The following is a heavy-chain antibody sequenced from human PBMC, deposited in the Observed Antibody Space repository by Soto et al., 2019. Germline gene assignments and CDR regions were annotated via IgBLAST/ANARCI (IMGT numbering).Heavy chain of an antibody. D-gene: IGHD1-26*01. J-gene: IGHJ4*02. CDR3: ARGLLVGHETVDY. CDR1: GYSFTSHD. Sequence: QVQLVQSGAEVKKPGASVKVSCKATGYSFTSHDINWVRQAAGQGLEWMGWMNPNSGNTGYAQKFQGRVTMTRNTSITTAYIEVTSLKSEDTAVYYCARGLLVGHETVDYWGQGTLVTVSS. V-gene: IGHV1-8*01. CDR2: MNPNSGNT.